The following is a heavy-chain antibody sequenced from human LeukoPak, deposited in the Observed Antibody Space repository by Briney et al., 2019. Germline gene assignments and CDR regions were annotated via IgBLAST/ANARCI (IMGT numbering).Heavy chain of an antibody. CDR2: ISGNGGRT. J-gene: IGHJ4*02. D-gene: IGHD3-22*01. Sequence: PGGSLRLSCAASGFTFSILDMSWVRQAPGKGLEWVSAISGNGGRTYYADSVKGRFTISRDNSKNTLYLQMNSLRAEDTALYYCAKDDSSGSSDYWGQGTLVTVSS. CDR1: GFTFSILD. CDR3: AKDDSSGSSDY. V-gene: IGHV3-23*01.